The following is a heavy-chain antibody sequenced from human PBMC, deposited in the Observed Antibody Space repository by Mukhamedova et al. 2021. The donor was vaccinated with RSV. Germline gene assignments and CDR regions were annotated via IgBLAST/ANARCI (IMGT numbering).Heavy chain of an antibody. CDR3: ARDYMRVTVTDYYFDY. CDR2: ISAYNGNT. Sequence: GWMGWISAYNGNTNYAQKLQGRVTMTTDTSTSTAYMELRSLRSDDTAVYYCARDYMRVTVTDYYFDYWGQGTLVTVFS. V-gene: IGHV1-18*01. J-gene: IGHJ4*02. D-gene: IGHD4-17*01.